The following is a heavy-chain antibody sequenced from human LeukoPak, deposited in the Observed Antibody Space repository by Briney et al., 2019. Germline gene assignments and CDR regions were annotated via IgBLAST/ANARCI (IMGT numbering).Heavy chain of an antibody. Sequence: GGSLRLSCAASGFTFTTYGFNWVCQAPGKGLEWVSSISFSGSYIYYADSVKGRFTISRDNAKNSVYLQMNSLRDDDTAVYYCARGTGTGWRFDFWGQGTLVTVSS. CDR2: ISFSGSYI. V-gene: IGHV3-21*01. CDR1: GFTFTTYG. D-gene: IGHD3/OR15-3a*01. J-gene: IGHJ4*02. CDR3: ARGTGTGWRFDF.